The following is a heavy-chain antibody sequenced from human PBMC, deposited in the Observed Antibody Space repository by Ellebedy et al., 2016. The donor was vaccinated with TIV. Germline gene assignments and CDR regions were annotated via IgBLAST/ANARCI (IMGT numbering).Heavy chain of an antibody. D-gene: IGHD6-19*01. V-gene: IGHV3-7*01. CDR2: IKQDGSEK. CDR1: GFTFSNYW. J-gene: IGHJ4*01. Sequence: GESLKISCAASGFTFSNYWMSWVRQAPGKGLEWVANIKQDGSEKYYMDSVKGRFSISRDNTRKSLYLQMNSLTDEDTAVYYCARDQWLGRAYYFDYWGQGTLVTVSS. CDR3: ARDQWLGRAYYFDY.